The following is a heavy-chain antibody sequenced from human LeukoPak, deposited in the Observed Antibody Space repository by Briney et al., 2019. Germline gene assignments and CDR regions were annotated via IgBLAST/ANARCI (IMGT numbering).Heavy chain of an antibody. D-gene: IGHD5-12*01. CDR2: IYHSGST. CDR3: ARVDYSGYGSN. CDR1: GYSISSGYY. V-gene: IGHV4-38-2*02. Sequence: PSETLSLTCTVSGYSISSGYYWGWIRQPPGKGLEWIGSIYHSGSTYYNPSLKSRVTISVDTSKNQFSLKLSSVTAADTAVYYCARVDYSGYGSNWGQGTLVTVSS. J-gene: IGHJ4*02.